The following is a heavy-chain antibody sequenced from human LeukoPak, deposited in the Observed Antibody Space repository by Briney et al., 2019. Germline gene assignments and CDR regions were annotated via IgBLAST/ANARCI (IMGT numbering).Heavy chain of an antibody. J-gene: IGHJ4*02. Sequence: PGGSLRLSCAASGFTLSSYWMHWVRQAPGKGLEWVGRIKSKTDGGTTDYAAPVKGRFTISRDDSKNTLYLQMNSLKTEDTAVYYCTTDMDYDILTGYPTLGYWGQGTLVTVSS. CDR2: IKSKTDGGTT. D-gene: IGHD3-9*01. CDR1: GFTLSSYW. CDR3: TTDMDYDILTGYPTLGY. V-gene: IGHV3-15*01.